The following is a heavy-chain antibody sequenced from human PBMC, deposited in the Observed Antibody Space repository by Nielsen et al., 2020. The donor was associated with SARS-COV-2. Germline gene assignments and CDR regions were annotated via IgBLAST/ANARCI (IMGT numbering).Heavy chain of an antibody. D-gene: IGHD6-6*01. J-gene: IGHJ3*02. V-gene: IGHV3-13*01. CDR1: GFTLSSFD. Sequence: EYLKIPCASSGFTLSSFDMHWVRQATGKGLEWVSAIGTAGDTYYPGSVKGRFTISRENAKNSLYLQMNSLRAGDTAVYYCARDFVPWAAFDIWGQGTMVTVSS. CDR2: IGTAGDT. CDR3: ARDFVPWAAFDI.